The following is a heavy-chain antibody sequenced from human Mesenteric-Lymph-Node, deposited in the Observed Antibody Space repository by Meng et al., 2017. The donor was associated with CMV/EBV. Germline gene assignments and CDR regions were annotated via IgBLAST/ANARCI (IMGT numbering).Heavy chain of an antibody. CDR1: GFTFSSYS. Sequence: GGSLRLSCAASGFTFSSYSMNWVRQAPGKGLEWVSSISSSSSYIHYADSVKGRFTISRDNAKNSLYLQMNSLRAEDTAVYYCAKDQFIAVLGEGRYSYGLDVWGQGTTVTVSS. CDR2: ISSSSSYI. CDR3: AKDQFIAVLGEGRYSYGLDV. V-gene: IGHV3-21*01. D-gene: IGHD6-19*01. J-gene: IGHJ6*02.